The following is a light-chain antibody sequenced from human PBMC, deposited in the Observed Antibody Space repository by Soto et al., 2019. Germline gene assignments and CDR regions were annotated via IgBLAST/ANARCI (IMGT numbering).Light chain of an antibody. J-gene: IGKJ5*01. CDR3: QHYDRSPPVT. CDR1: QGIGDT. Sequence: EIVLTQSPGTLSLSPGEGVTLSCRASQGIGDTLAWYQHKPGQTPRLLIYGASSRATGIPDRFSGSGSGAGFTLTISSLEPEDFAVYYCQHYDRSPPVTFGQGTRLEIK. V-gene: IGKV3-20*01. CDR2: GAS.